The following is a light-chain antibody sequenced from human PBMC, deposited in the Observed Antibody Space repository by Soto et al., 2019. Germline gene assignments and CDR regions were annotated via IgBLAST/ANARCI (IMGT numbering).Light chain of an antibody. CDR3: SSYAGSDILVV. J-gene: IGLJ2*01. CDR1: SSDIGSYNL. V-gene: IGLV2-23*01. Sequence: QSALTQPGSVSGSPGQSITISCSGTSSDIGSYNLVSWYQQHPGKAPKLIIFEGSRLPSGVSSRFSGSKSGNTASLTISGLRAEDEADYFCSSYAGSDILVVFGGGTKLNVL. CDR2: EGS.